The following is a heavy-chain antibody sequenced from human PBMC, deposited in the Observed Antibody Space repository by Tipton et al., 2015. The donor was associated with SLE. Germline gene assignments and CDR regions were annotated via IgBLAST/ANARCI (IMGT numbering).Heavy chain of an antibody. V-gene: IGHV3-74*01. CDR3: ARERTTVIYYYYDMDV. Sequence: SLRLSCAASGFTFSNYWMHWVRQAPGKGLVWVSRINSDGSSTSYADSVKGRFTTSRDNAKNTLYLQMNSLRAEDTAVYYCARERTTVIYYYYDMDVWGKWTTVTVSS. D-gene: IGHD4-11*01. J-gene: IGHJ6*03. CDR2: INSDGSST. CDR1: GFTFSNYW.